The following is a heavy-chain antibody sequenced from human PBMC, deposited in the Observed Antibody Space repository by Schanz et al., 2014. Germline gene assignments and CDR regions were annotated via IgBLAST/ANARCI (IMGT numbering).Heavy chain of an antibody. D-gene: IGHD5-12*01. V-gene: IGHV3-53*01. Sequence: EVQLVESGGGLIQPGGSLRLSCAVSGFTVNTNYMSWVRQAPGKGLEWILSMYINSGSTQYADSVKGRFIISRDSSKNTLFLQMNSLRAEDTAVYFCARDGGRDGYNLAFDVGGQGTLVTVSS. CDR1: GFTVNTNY. CDR2: MYINSGST. J-gene: IGHJ3*01. CDR3: ARDGGRDGYNLAFDV.